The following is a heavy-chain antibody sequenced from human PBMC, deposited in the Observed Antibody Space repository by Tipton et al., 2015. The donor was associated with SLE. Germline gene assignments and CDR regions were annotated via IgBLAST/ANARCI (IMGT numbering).Heavy chain of an antibody. D-gene: IGHD3-10*01. J-gene: IGHJ4*02. CDR1: GFTFSSYA. CDR2: ISDSGGNR. V-gene: IGHV3-23*01. CDR3: AKGLYYYGSGSYYNVAY. Sequence: SLRLSCVASGFTFSSYALTWVRQAPGKGPEWVSLISDSGGNRYYTDSVKGRFTISRDNSKNTLYLQMNSLRAEDTAVYSCAKGLYYYGSGSYYNVAYWGQGTLVTVSS.